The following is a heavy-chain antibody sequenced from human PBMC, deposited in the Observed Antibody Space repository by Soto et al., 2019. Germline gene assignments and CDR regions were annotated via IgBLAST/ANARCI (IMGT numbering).Heavy chain of an antibody. J-gene: IGHJ4*02. CDR1: GGSISSGGYS. CDR3: ARGGSSWPFDY. CDR2: IYHSGST. Sequence: QLQLQESGSGLVKPSQTLSLTCAVSGGSISSGGYSWSWIRQPPGKGLEWIGYIYHSGSTYYNPSLKSRVTISVDRSKNQFSLKLSSVTAAGTAVYYCARGGSSWPFDYWGQGTLVTVSS. V-gene: IGHV4-30-2*01. D-gene: IGHD6-13*01.